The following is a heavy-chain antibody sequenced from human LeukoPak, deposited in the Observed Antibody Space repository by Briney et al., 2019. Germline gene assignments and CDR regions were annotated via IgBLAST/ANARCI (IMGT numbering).Heavy chain of an antibody. J-gene: IGHJ6*03. CDR3: ARDRSQDYYYYYMDV. CDR1: GGSISSGGYY. V-gene: IGHV4-31*03. CDR2: IYYSGST. Sequence: SQTLSLTCTVSGGSISSGGYYWSWIRQHPGKGLEWIGYIYYSGSTYYNPSLKSRVTISVDTSKNQFSLKLSSVTAADTAVYYCARDRSQDYYYYYMDVWGKGTTVNVSS.